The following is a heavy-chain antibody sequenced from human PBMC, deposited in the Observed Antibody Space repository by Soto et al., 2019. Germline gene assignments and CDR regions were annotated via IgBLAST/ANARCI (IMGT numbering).Heavy chain of an antibody. V-gene: IGHV4-34*01. CDR2: IHHSGGT. CDR3: ASRGAAAGSPPYFDY. Sequence: SETLSLTCAVYGGSFSGYYWSWIRQPPGKGPEWIGEIHHSGGTNYNPSLNSRVTRSVDTSKNQFCLKLSSVTAADTAVYYCASRGAAAGSPPYFDYWGQGTLVTVSS. CDR1: GGSFSGYY. D-gene: IGHD6-13*01. J-gene: IGHJ4*02.